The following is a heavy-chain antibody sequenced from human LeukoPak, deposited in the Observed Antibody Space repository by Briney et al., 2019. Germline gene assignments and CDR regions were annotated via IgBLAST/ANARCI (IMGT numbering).Heavy chain of an antibody. V-gene: IGHV3-23*01. CDR1: GFTFSSYA. J-gene: IGHJ3*02. CDR2: ISGSDGST. D-gene: IGHD6-6*01. Sequence: GGSLRLSCAASGFTFSSYAMSWVRQAPGKGLEWVSGISGSDGSTNYADSVKGRFTISRDNSKNTLYLQMNSLRAEDTAVYYCATDGGSSSSGNPFDIWGPGTVVTVSS. CDR3: ATDGGSSSSGNPFDI.